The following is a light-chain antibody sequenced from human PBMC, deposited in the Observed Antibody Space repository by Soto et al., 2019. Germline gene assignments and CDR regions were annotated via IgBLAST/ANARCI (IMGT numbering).Light chain of an antibody. CDR3: QQYNNWPWT. Sequence: EIVMTQSPATLSVSPGERATLSCRASQSVSSNLAWYQQKPGQAPRPLIYCASTRATGIPARFSGSGSGTEFTLTISSLQSEDFAVYYCQQYNNWPWTFGQGTKVEIK. J-gene: IGKJ1*01. CDR2: CAS. CDR1: QSVSSN. V-gene: IGKV3-15*01.